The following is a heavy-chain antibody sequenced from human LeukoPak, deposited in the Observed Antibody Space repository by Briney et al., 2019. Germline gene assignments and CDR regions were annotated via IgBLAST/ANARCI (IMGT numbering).Heavy chain of an antibody. CDR1: GFTFSNSA. D-gene: IGHD2-15*01. V-gene: IGHV3-23*01. Sequence: PGGSLRLSCVGSGFTFSNSAMNWVRQAPGKGLEWVSAISNNGGYTYYADSVQGRFTISRDNSKSTLCLQMNSLRAEDTAVYYCAKQLGYCSDGSCYFPYWGQGTLVTVSS. CDR3: AKQLGYCSDGSCYFPY. CDR2: ISNNGGYT. J-gene: IGHJ4*02.